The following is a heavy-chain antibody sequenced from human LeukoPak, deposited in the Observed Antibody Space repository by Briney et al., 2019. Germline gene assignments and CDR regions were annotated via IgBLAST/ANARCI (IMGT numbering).Heavy chain of an antibody. CDR2: IIPIFGTA. Sequence: GASVKVSCKASGGTFSSYAISWVRQAPGQGLEWMGGIIPIFGTANYAQKFQGRVTITTDESTSTAYMGLSSLRSEDTAVYYCARSVGYSSSWYDYWGQGTLVTVSS. CDR1: GGTFSSYA. CDR3: ARSVGYSSSWYDY. V-gene: IGHV1-69*05. D-gene: IGHD6-13*01. J-gene: IGHJ4*02.